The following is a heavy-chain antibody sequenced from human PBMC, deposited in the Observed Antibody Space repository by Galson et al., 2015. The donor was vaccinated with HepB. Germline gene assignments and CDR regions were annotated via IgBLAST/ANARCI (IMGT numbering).Heavy chain of an antibody. D-gene: IGHD1-26*01. V-gene: IGHV1-2*06. Sequence: KVSCKASGYTFTGYYLHWVRQAPGQGLEWMGRIKPNSGDTNYAQKFQGRVTLTRDTSIRTAYMELSRLGSDDTAIYFCTRDPAYSGSYYRFDLWGQGTLVIVSS. CDR1: GYTFTGYY. J-gene: IGHJ5*02. CDR2: IKPNSGDT. CDR3: TRDPAYSGSYYRFDL.